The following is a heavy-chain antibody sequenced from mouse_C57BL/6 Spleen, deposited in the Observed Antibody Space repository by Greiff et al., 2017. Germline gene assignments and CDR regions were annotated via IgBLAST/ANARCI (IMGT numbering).Heavy chain of an antibody. CDR3: SRQGGNLAWFAY. J-gene: IGHJ3*01. CDR1: GFTFSDYY. V-gene: IGHV5-12*01. CDR2: ISNGGGST. Sequence: DVQLVESGGGLVQPGGSLKLSCAASGFTFSDYYMYWVRQTPEKRLEWVAYISNGGGSTYYPDTVKGRFTISRDNAKNTLYLQMSRLKSEDTAMYYCSRQGGNLAWFAYWGQGTLVTVSA. D-gene: IGHD2-1*01.